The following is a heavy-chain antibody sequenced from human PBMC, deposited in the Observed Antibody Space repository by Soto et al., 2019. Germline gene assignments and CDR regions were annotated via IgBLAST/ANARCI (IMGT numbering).Heavy chain of an antibody. CDR2: ISYDGSNK. CDR1: GFTFSSYG. D-gene: IGHD4-17*01. CDR3: ARRPPSDYGDYTYFQH. J-gene: IGHJ1*01. Sequence: QVQLVESGGGVVQPGRSLRLSCAASGFTFSSYGIHWVRQAPGKGLEWVALISYDGSNKYYADSVKGRFIISRDNSKNTLYLQMNSLRAEDTAMYYCARRPPSDYGDYTYFQHWGQGTLVTVSS. V-gene: IGHV3-30*03.